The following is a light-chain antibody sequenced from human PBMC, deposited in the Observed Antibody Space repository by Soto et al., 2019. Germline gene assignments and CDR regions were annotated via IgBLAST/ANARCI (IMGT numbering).Light chain of an antibody. J-gene: IGKJ2*01. CDR1: QSVDSRY. Sequence: ETVLTQSPGTLSLSPGEGTTLSCRASQSVDSRYLAWYQQRPGQAPRLLISATSTRGSGIQDRFSGSGPGTDFTLAISRLEPEDFAVYFCQQYATASYTFGRGTTLEF. V-gene: IGKV3-20*01. CDR3: QQYATASYT. CDR2: ATS.